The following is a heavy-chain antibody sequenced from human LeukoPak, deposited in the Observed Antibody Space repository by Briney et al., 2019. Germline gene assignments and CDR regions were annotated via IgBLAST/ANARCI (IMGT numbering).Heavy chain of an antibody. CDR3: ARDPGGSYYDFWSGYNREGWFDP. CDR1: GGSFSGYY. V-gene: IGHV4-34*01. J-gene: IGHJ5*02. Sequence: SETLSLTCAVYGGSFSGYYWSWIRQPPGKGLEWIGEINHSGSTNYNPSLKSRVTISVDTSKNQFSLKLSSVTAADTAVYYCARDPGGSYYDFWSGYNREGWFDPWGQGTLVTVSS. D-gene: IGHD3-3*01. CDR2: INHSGST.